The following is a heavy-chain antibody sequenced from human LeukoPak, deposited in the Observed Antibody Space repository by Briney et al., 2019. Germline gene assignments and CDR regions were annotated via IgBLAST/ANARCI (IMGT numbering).Heavy chain of an antibody. J-gene: IGHJ4*02. Sequence: ASVKLSCKASGYTFTSYYMHWVRQAPGQGLEWMGIINPSGGSTSYAQKFQGRVTMTRDTSTSTVYMELSSLRSEDTAVYYCARDNGYSYGPRIAAAGTQFDYWGQGTLVTVSS. CDR3: ARDNGYSYGPRIAAAGTQFDY. D-gene: IGHD6-13*01. V-gene: IGHV1-46*01. CDR2: INPSGGST. CDR1: GYTFTSYY.